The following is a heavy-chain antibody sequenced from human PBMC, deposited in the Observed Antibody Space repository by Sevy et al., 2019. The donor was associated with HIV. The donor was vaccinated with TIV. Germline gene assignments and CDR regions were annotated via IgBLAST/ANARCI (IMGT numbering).Heavy chain of an antibody. CDR3: VRAGGTFDSYWYFDL. J-gene: IGHJ2*01. Sequence: GGSLRLSCAASGFTFTTYSMTWVRQAPGEGLGWVSGISPVDDTNYPDFLKGRFTISRENAKKSLFLQINSLRAEDTAVYYCVRAGGTFDSYWYFDLWGRGTLVTVSS. CDR2: ISPVDDT. CDR1: GFTFTTYS. V-gene: IGHV3-13*01. D-gene: IGHD1-26*01.